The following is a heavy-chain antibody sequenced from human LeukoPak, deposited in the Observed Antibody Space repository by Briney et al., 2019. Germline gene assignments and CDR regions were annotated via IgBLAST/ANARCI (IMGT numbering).Heavy chain of an antibody. CDR1: GYSFTSYW. CDR2: TYPGDSDT. J-gene: IGHJ5*02. Sequence: GESLKISCKGSGYSFTSYWIGWVRQMPGKGLEWMGITYPGDSDTRYSPSFQGQVTISADRSLSTAYLQWSSLKASDTAIYFCVRRGAAADTTTRAFDPWGQGTLVTVSS. CDR3: VRRGAAADTTTRAFDP. V-gene: IGHV5-51*01. D-gene: IGHD6-13*01.